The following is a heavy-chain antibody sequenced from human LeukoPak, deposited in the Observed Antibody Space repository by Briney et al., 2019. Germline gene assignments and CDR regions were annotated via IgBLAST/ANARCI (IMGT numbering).Heavy chain of an antibody. CDR1: GYTFTGYY. Sequence: ASVNVSCKASGYTFTGYYMHWVRQAPGQGLEWMGWINPNSGGTNYAQKFQGRVTMTRDTSISTAYMELSRLRSDDTAVYYCARGYCSGGSCFWFDPWGQGTLVTVSS. CDR2: INPNSGGT. V-gene: IGHV1-2*02. CDR3: ARGYCSGGSCFWFDP. J-gene: IGHJ5*02. D-gene: IGHD2-15*01.